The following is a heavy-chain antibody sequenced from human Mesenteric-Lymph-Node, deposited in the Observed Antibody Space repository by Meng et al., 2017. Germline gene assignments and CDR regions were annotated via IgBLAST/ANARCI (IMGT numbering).Heavy chain of an antibody. CDR3: ASGTKNRGHPYDY. Sequence: GSLRLSCAVYGGSFSGYYWIWIRQPPGKGLEWIGEINHSGSTNYNPSLKSRVMILVDTSKNQFSLKLSSVTAADTAVYYCASGTKNRGHPYDYWGQGTLVTVSS. CDR1: GGSFSGYY. V-gene: IGHV4-34*01. D-gene: IGHD1-14*01. CDR2: INHSGST. J-gene: IGHJ4*02.